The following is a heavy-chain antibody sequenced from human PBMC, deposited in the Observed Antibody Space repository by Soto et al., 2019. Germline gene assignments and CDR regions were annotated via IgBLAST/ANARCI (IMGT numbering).Heavy chain of an antibody. J-gene: IGHJ3*02. CDR2: ISGSGGST. V-gene: IGHV3-23*01. CDR3: AKEGNIVVVVAAEPSGAFDI. CDR1: GFTFSSYA. Sequence: GGSLRLSCAASGFTFSSYAMSWVRQAPGKGLEWVSAISGSGGSTYYADSVKGRFTISRDNSKNTLYLQMNSLRAEDTAVYYCAKEGNIVVVVAAEPSGAFDIWGQGTMVTVSS. D-gene: IGHD2-15*01.